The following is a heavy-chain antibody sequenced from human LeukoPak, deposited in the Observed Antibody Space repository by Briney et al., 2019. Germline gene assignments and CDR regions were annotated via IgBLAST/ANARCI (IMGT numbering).Heavy chain of an antibody. D-gene: IGHD7-27*01. V-gene: IGHV1-3*01. CDR1: GYSFITYD. CDR3: ARDGVVGTGIAFDI. CDR2: IIPGNGKT. Sequence: RASVKVSCTASGYSFITYDMYWVRQAPGQRLEWMGWIIPGNGKTKYSQKFQGRVSITRDTSATTVYMDLSSLRSEDTAVYYCARDGVVGTGIAFDIWGQGTMVTVSS. J-gene: IGHJ3*02.